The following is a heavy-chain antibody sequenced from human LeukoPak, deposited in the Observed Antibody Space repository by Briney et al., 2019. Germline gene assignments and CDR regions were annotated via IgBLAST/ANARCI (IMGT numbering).Heavy chain of an antibody. Sequence: ASVKVSCKASGYIFAKYGINWGRKAPGQCLELMGWINPGKGKTNYAQKFQDRVTMTTDTSTNTAYRELGSLNSDDTAIYYCARADFWSGYYEYYFDFWGQGTLVTVSS. V-gene: IGHV1-18*01. CDR2: INPGKGKT. CDR3: ARADFWSGYYEYYFDF. CDR1: GYIFAKYG. D-gene: IGHD3-3*01. J-gene: IGHJ4*02.